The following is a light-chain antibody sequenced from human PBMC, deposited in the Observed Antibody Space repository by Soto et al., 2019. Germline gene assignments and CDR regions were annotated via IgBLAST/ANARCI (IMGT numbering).Light chain of an antibody. CDR3: AAWDDSLNGYV. CDR1: SSNIGSNT. J-gene: IGLJ1*01. Sequence: QSVLTQPPSASGTPGQRVTISCSGSSSNIGSNTVNWYQQLPGTAPKLLIYSNDQLPSGVPDRFSGSKSGTSASLANSGLESEDDADYYCAAWDDSLNGYVVGTGTKPTAL. CDR2: SND. V-gene: IGLV1-44*01.